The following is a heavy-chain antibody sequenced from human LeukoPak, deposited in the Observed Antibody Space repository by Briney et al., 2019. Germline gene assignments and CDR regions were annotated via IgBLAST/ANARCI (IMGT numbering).Heavy chain of an antibody. CDR1: GFTFSDYS. D-gene: IGHD5-24*01. CDR3: ARGLDKGDGYSPFDY. V-gene: IGHV3-30-3*01. CDR2: ISYDGSNK. Sequence: GGSLRLSCAASGFTFSDYSMSWIRQAPGKGLEWVAVISYDGSNKYYADSVKGRFTISRDNSKNTLYLQMNGLRAEDTAVYYCARGLDKGDGYSPFDYWGQGTLVTVSS. J-gene: IGHJ4*02.